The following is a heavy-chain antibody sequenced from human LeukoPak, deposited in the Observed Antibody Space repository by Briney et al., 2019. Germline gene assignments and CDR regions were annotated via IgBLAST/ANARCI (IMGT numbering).Heavy chain of an antibody. CDR3: AKDQYCSGGSCYSSG. V-gene: IGHV3-23*01. Sequence: TGGSLRLSCAASGFTFSTYAMTWVRQAPGKGLEWVSVISGSGGSTYHADSVKGRFTISRDNSKNTQYLQMNSLRAEDTAVYYCAKDQYCSGGSCYSSGWGQGTLVTVSS. CDR1: GFTFSTYA. J-gene: IGHJ4*02. D-gene: IGHD2-15*01. CDR2: ISGSGGST.